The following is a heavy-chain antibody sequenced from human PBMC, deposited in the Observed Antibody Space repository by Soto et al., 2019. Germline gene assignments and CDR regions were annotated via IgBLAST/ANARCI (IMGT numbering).Heavy chain of an antibody. Sequence: GASVKVSCKASGGTFSSYAISWVRQAPGQGLEWMGGIIPIFGTANYAQKFQGGVTITADESTSTAYMELSSLRSEDTAVYYCARDPYYYGSGSYYIFYYGMDVWGQGTTVTVSS. CDR2: IIPIFGTA. D-gene: IGHD3-10*01. J-gene: IGHJ6*02. CDR3: ARDPYYYGSGSYYIFYYGMDV. V-gene: IGHV1-69*13. CDR1: GGTFSSYA.